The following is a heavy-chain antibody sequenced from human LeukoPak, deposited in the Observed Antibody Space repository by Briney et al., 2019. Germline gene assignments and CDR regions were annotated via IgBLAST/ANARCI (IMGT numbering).Heavy chain of an antibody. Sequence: KASETLSLTCAVYGGSFSGYYWSWIRQPPGKGLEWIGEINHSGSTNYNPSLKSRVTISVDTSKNQFSLKLSSVTAADTAVYYCARGPYFEFGELGFDYWGQGTLVTVSS. J-gene: IGHJ4*02. CDR3: ARGPYFEFGELGFDY. CDR1: GGSFSGYY. D-gene: IGHD3-10*01. CDR2: INHSGST. V-gene: IGHV4-34*01.